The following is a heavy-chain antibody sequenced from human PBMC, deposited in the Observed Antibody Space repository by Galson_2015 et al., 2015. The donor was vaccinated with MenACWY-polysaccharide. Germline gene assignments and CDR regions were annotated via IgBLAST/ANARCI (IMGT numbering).Heavy chain of an antibody. J-gene: IGHJ3*02. Sequence: SLRLSCAASGSRFSNSGMHWVRQAPGKGLEWVAVIQYDGSNTVYADSVKGRFTITRDTSTNTVFLEMNTLGAEDTAVYYCAREGSRIVFHAFDNLGQGTMVSVSS. V-gene: IGHV3-33*02. CDR1: GSRFSNSG. D-gene: IGHD6-13*01. CDR2: IQYDGSNT. CDR3: AREGSRIVFHAFDN.